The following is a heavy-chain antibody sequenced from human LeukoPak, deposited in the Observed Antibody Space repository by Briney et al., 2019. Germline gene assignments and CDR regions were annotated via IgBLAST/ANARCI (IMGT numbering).Heavy chain of an antibody. CDR3: ARVGPYYYDSSGLYYYYYYMDV. CDR2: INHSGST. Sequence: NPSETLSLTCAVYGGSFSGYYWSWIRQPPGKGLEWIGEINHSGSTNYNPSLKSRVTISVDTSKNQFSLKLSSVTAADTAVYYCARVGPYYYDSSGLYYYYYYMDVWGKGTTVTISS. V-gene: IGHV4-34*01. D-gene: IGHD3-22*01. J-gene: IGHJ6*03. CDR1: GGSFSGYY.